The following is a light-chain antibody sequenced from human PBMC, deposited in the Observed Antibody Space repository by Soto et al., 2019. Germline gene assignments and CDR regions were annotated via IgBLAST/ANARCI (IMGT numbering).Light chain of an antibody. CDR1: QSLLHSNGYNY. V-gene: IGKV2-28*01. CDR2: LGS. J-gene: IGKJ2*01. CDR3: MQALKTPDT. Sequence: DIVMTQSPLSLPVTPGEPASISCRSSQSLLHSNGYNYLDWYLQKPGQSPQLLIYLGSNRASGVPYRFSGSGSGTDFTLKISRVEAEDVGVYYCMQALKTPDTFGQGTKLEIK.